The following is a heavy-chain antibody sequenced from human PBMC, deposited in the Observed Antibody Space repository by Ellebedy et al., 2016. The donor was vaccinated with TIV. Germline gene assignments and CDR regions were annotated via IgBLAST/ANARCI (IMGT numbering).Heavy chain of an antibody. Sequence: SETLSLTCTVSGGSISSYYWSWIRQPPGKGLEWIGYIYYSGSTNYNPSLKSRVTISVDTSKNQFSLKLSSVTAADTAVYYCARRDLSGVADFDYWGQGTLVTVSS. CDR3: ARRDLSGVADFDY. V-gene: IGHV4-59*01. D-gene: IGHD6-19*01. J-gene: IGHJ4*02. CDR2: IYYSGST. CDR1: GGSISSYY.